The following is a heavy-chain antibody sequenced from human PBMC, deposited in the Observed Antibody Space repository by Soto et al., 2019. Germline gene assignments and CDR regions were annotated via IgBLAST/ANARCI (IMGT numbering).Heavy chain of an antibody. CDR2: IIVDGIRL. J-gene: IGHJ6*03. V-gene: IGHV3-74*01. Sequence: GGSLRLSCAASGFPFSGYWMHWVRQAPGKGLVWVSRIIVDGIRLIYADSVKGRFTISRDNAENTLYLQLNSLRDEDTVVYYCARDVENDGNYYIDARGKGTTVTVSS. D-gene: IGHD1-1*01. CDR1: GFPFSGYW. CDR3: ARDVENDGNYYIDA.